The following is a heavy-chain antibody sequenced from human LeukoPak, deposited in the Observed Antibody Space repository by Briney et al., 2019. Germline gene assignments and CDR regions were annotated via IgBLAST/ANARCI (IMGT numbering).Heavy chain of an antibody. V-gene: IGHV4-34*01. CDR2: INHSGST. CDR3: ARRRGRGYYDSSGYYPIDY. J-gene: IGHJ4*02. Sequence: SETLSLTCAVYGGSFSGYYWSWIRQPPGKGLEWIGEINHSGSTNYNPSLKSRVTISVDTSKNQFSLKLSSVTAADTAVYYCARRRGRGYYDSSGYYPIDYWGQGTLVTVSS. D-gene: IGHD3-22*01. CDR1: GGSFSGYY.